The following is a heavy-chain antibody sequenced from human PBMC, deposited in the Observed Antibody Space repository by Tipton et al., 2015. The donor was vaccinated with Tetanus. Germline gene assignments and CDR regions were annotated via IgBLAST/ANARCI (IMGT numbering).Heavy chain of an antibody. CDR1: GGSISSSSYY. Sequence: TLSLTCTVSGGSISSSSYYWGWIRQPPGKGLEWIGSIYYSGSTYYNPSLKSRVTISVDTSKNQFSLRLSSVTAADTAVYYCASRATYDFWSGRGRYFDYWGQGTLVTVSS. D-gene: IGHD3-3*01. CDR2: IYYSGST. V-gene: IGHV4-39*07. CDR3: ASRATYDFWSGRGRYFDY. J-gene: IGHJ4*02.